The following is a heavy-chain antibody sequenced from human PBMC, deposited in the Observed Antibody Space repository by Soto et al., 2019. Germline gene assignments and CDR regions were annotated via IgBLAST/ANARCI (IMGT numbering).Heavy chain of an antibody. D-gene: IGHD3-22*01. V-gene: IGHV3-48*03. CDR1: GCTFSSYE. J-gene: IGHJ4*02. Sequence: GSLLLSCSASGCTFSSYEMNWVRQAPGKGLEWVSYISSSGSTIYYADSVKGRFTISRDNAKNSLYLQMNSLRAEDTAVYYCARTGSGYYHFDYWGQGTLVTVYS. CDR3: ARTGSGYYHFDY. CDR2: ISSSGSTI.